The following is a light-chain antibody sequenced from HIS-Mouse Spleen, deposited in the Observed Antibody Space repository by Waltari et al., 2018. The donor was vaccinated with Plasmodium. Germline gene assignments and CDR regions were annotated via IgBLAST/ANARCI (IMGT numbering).Light chain of an antibody. V-gene: IGLV3-10*01. CDR2: KDS. J-gene: IGLJ3*02. Sequence: SYELTPPPSVSVSPGQTARIPCSGDALPKKYAYWYQQKSGQAPVLVIYKDSKRPSGIPERFSGSSSGTMATLTISGAQVEDEADYYCYSTDSSGNHRVFGGGTKLTVL. CDR1: ALPKKY. CDR3: YSTDSSGNHRV.